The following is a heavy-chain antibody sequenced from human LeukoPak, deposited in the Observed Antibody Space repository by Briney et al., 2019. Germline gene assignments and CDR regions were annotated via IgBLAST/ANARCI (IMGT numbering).Heavy chain of an antibody. CDR1: GFTLSSYA. J-gene: IGHJ4*02. V-gene: IGHV3-23*01. CDR3: AKHFADGNVVVPAAFDY. Sequence: TGGSLRLSCAASGFTLSSYAMSWVRQAPGKGLEWVSAISGSGGSTYYADSVKGRFTISRDNSKNTLYLQMNSLRAEDTAVYYCAKHFADGNVVVPAAFDYWGQGTLVTVSS. CDR2: ISGSGGST. D-gene: IGHD2-2*01.